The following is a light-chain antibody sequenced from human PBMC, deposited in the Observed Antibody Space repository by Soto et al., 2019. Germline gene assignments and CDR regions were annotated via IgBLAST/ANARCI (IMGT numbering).Light chain of an antibody. J-gene: IGKJ5*01. CDR3: QQYDTFPVT. V-gene: IGKV2-24*01. Sequence: DIVMTQTPLSSPVTLGQAASISCRSSQSLVHNDGNTYLSWYQQRPGKAPKLLIYDAFTLETGVPSRFSGSGSGTDFIFTISSLQPEDFATYYCQQYDTFPVTFGQGTRLEIK. CDR1: QSLVHNDGNTY. CDR2: DAF.